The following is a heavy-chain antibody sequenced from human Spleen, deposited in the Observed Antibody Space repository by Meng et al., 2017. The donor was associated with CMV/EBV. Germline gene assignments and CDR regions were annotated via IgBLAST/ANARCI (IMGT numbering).Heavy chain of an antibody. CDR3: AKDSYSKGDY. V-gene: IGHV3-7*01. D-gene: IGHD4-11*01. CDR1: GFTVSDSW. CDR2: IKQDGSEK. Sequence: LSGAASGFTVSDSWMRWVRQAPGKGLEWVANIKQDGSEKNYVDSVKGRFTISRDNAKNSLHLQMNSLRGEDTAMYYCAKDSYSKGDYWGHGTLVTVSS. J-gene: IGHJ4*01.